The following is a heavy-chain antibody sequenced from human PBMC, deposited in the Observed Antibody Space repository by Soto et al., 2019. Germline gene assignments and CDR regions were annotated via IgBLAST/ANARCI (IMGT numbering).Heavy chain of an antibody. CDR1: GFTFSDHF. J-gene: IGHJ2*01. V-gene: IGHV3-72*01. Sequence: PGGSLRLSCAASGFTFSDHFMDWVRQAPGQGLEWVARAKTRLQGFATQYAESLRGRFTVSRDDRTNSFYLQMNDLTTDDTAVYFCASPRGAWDGLLDRFFDFWGRGTLVTVSS. D-gene: IGHD1-1*01. CDR3: ASPRGAWDGLLDRFFDF. CDR2: AKTRLQGFAT.